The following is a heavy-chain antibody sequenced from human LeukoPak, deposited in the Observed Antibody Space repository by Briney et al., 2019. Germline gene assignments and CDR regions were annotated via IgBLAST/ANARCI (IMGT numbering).Heavy chain of an antibody. CDR2: IRSDGSTK. CDR1: GLTFSSYG. V-gene: IGHV3-30*02. Sequence: GGSLRLSCAASGLTFSSYGMHWVRQAPDKGLEWVAFIRSDGSTKYYADSVKGRSTISRDNSKNTLYLQMNSLRAEDTAVYYCAKDVPAAYFDYWGQGTLVTVSS. CDR3: AKDVPAAYFDY. D-gene: IGHD2-2*01. J-gene: IGHJ4*02.